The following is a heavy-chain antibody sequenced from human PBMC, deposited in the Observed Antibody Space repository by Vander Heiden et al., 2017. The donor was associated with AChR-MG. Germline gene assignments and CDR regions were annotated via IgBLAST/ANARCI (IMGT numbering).Heavy chain of an antibody. CDR3: ARDHGYSYGPYYYYGMDV. J-gene: IGHJ6*02. D-gene: IGHD5-18*01. CDR2: ISSSGSTI. V-gene: IGHV3-11*01. Sequence: QVQLVESGGGLVKPGGSLVLSCAASGFTSTDYYVGWIRQAPGKGLEWVSYISSSGSTIYYADSVKGRFTISRDNAKNSLYLQMNSLRAEDTAVYYCARDHGYSYGPYYYYGMDVWGQGTTVTVSS. CDR1: GFTSTDYY.